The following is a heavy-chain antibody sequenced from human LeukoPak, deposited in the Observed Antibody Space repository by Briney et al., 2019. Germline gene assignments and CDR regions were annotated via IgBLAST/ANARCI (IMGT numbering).Heavy chain of an antibody. CDR3: ARDYDWAFDF. D-gene: IGHD3-9*01. CDR2: INHNGEAI. CDR1: GFPFSGHV. J-gene: IGHJ4*02. V-gene: IGHV3-48*02. Sequence: GGSLRLSCAASGFPFSGHVLSWVRQAPGKGLEWIAYINHNGEAIYYPDFVKGRFIISRDNAKNSLFLQMNGLRDKDTAVYYCARDYDWAFDFWGQGTRVTVSS.